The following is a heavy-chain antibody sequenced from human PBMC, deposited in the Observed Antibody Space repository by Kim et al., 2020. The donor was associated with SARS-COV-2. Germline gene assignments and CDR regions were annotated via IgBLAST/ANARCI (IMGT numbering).Heavy chain of an antibody. CDR1: GYTFSDYF. J-gene: IGHJ4*02. D-gene: IGHD3-3*01. V-gene: IGHV1-2*02. CDR3: ARGRDILTTSGPVWPL. CDR2: INPKSGDT. Sequence: ASVKVSCTASGYTFSDYFLHWIRQAPGQGLQWLGWINPKSGDTVSAQNFQGRLTMTRDTSISTAYMDLGSLRSDDTAVYFCARGRDILTTSGPVWPLWGQGTLVTVSS.